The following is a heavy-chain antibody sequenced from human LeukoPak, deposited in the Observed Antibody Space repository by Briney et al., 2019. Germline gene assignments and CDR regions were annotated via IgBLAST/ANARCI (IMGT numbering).Heavy chain of an antibody. CDR3: ARDPVEWELLLDY. D-gene: IGHD1-26*01. Sequence: GSLILSCAASGFTFSNYWMGWVRQAPGKRPEWVANMNIDGSEKYYADSVKGRFSISRDNARNSVYLQMASLRVEDTAVYYCARDPVEWELLLDYWGQGTLVTVSS. V-gene: IGHV3-7*01. J-gene: IGHJ4*02. CDR1: GFTFSNYW. CDR2: MNIDGSEK.